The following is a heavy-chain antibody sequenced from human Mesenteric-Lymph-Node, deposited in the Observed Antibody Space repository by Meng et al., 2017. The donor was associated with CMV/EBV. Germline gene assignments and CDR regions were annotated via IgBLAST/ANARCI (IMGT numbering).Heavy chain of an antibody. CDR3: ARGGLPGSKDY. V-gene: IGHV4-34*01. CDR2: IYYSGSA. D-gene: IGHD5-24*01. Sequence: SLTCSVSGGSFSGYYWTWIRQPPGKGLEWIGEIYYSGSAKYNPSLESRVTISVGPSKNQFSLKLTSVTAADTAVYFCARGGLPGSKDYWGQGTLVTVSS. CDR1: GGSFSGYY. J-gene: IGHJ4*02.